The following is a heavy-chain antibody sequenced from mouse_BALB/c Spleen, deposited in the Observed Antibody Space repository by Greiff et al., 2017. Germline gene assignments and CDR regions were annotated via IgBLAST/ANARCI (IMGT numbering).Heavy chain of an antibody. CDR2: IHPSDSGT. V-gene: IGHV1S82*01. Sequence: QVQLQQPGAELVRPGASVKLSCKASGYSFTSYWMNWVKQGPGQGLEWIGMIHPSDSGTRLNQKFKDKAKLTVDKSSSTDYMQLSSPTSEDSAVYDCSRSSRNYPKYYAMDYWGQGTSVTVSS. D-gene: IGHD2-1*01. J-gene: IGHJ4*01. CDR1: GYSFTSYW. CDR3: SRSSRNYPKYYAMDY.